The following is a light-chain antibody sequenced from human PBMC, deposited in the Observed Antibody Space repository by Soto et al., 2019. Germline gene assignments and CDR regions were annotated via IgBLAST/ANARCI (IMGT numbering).Light chain of an antibody. CDR2: DAS. Sequence: EIVLAQSPATLSLSPGDRATLSCGASQSVSRSYLAWYQQKPGLAPRLIIYDASTRATGIQDRFSGSGSGTDFTLTIRRLEPEDFAVYYCKQRSNWPITFGQGTRLEIK. J-gene: IGKJ5*01. V-gene: IGKV3D-20*02. CDR3: KQRSNWPIT. CDR1: QSVSRSY.